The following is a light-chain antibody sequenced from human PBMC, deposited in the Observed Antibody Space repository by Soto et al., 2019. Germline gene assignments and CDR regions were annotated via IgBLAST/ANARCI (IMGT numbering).Light chain of an antibody. Sequence: VLTQPPSVSGTPGQRVTVSCSGSSSSIGSNTVSWYQQLPGTAPKLLIYNTNQRPSGVPDRFPGSKSGTSASLAIRGLQSEDEAEYYCAAWDDSLIGFYVFGAGTKVTVL. J-gene: IGLJ1*01. V-gene: IGLV1-44*01. CDR1: SSSIGSNT. CDR2: NTN. CDR3: AAWDDSLIGFYV.